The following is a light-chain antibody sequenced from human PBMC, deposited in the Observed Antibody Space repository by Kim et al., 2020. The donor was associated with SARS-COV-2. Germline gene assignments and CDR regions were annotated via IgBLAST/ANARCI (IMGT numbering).Light chain of an antibody. CDR2: QDS. J-gene: IGLJ3*02. V-gene: IGLV3-1*01. Sequence: SYELTQPPSVSVSPGQTASITCSGDKLGDKYACWYQQKPGQSPVLVIYQDSKRPSGIPERFSGSNSGNTATLTISGTQAMDEADYYCQAWDSSIFWVFGGGTKVTVL. CDR1: KLGDKY. CDR3: QAWDSSIFWV.